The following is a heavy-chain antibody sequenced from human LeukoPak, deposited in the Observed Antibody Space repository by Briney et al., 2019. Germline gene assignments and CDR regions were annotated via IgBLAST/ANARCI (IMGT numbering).Heavy chain of an antibody. V-gene: IGHV4-39*01. J-gene: IGHJ3*02. D-gene: IGHD6-19*01. CDR2: IYYSGST. CDR1: GASISSSSYY. Sequence: PSETLSLTCTVSGASISSSSYYWGWIRHPPGKGLEWIGSIYYSGSTYYNPSLKSRVTISVDTSKNQFSLKLSSVTAADTAVYYCARHRLSRWQWLVTGAFDIWGQGTMVTVSS. CDR3: ARHRLSRWQWLVTGAFDI.